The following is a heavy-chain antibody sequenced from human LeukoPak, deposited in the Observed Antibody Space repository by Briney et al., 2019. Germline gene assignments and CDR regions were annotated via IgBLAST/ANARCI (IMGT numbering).Heavy chain of an antibody. J-gene: IGHJ3*02. D-gene: IGHD4-23*01. CDR3: ASSFYGGNTGYAFDI. CDR1: GGSISSGGYS. Sequence: SETLSLTCAVSGGSISSGGYSWSWIRQPPGKGLEWIGYIYHSGSTYYNPSLKSRVTISVDRSKNQFSLKLSSVTAADTAVYYCASSFYGGNTGYAFDIWGQGTMVTVSS. CDR2: IYHSGST. V-gene: IGHV4-30-2*01.